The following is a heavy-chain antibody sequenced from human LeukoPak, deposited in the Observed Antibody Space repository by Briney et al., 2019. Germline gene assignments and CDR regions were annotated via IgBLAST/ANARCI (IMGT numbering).Heavy chain of an antibody. J-gene: IGHJ4*02. Sequence: GGSLRLSCTASGFTFSNYAMSWVRQPPGKGLEWVSAISGSGGSTFNADSVKGRFTISRDNSKNTLYLQMNSLRAEDTAIYYCAKDVFELYDIYDHWGQGTLVTVSS. CDR1: GFTFSNYA. CDR3: AKDVFELYDIYDH. D-gene: IGHD3-9*01. CDR2: ISGSGGST. V-gene: IGHV3-23*01.